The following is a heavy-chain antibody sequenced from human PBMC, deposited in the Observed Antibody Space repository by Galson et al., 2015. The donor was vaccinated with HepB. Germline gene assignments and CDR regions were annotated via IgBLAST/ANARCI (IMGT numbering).Heavy chain of an antibody. J-gene: IGHJ4*02. V-gene: IGHV1-24*01. D-gene: IGHD2/OR15-2a*01. CDR2: FDPEDGET. CDR1: GYTLTELS. Sequence: SVKVSCKVSGYTLTELSMHWVRRAPGKGLEWMGGFDPEDGETIYAQKFQGRVTMTEDTSTDTAYMELSSLRSEDTAVYYCATVYAYRYYFDYWGQGTLVTVSS. CDR3: ATVYAYRYYFDY.